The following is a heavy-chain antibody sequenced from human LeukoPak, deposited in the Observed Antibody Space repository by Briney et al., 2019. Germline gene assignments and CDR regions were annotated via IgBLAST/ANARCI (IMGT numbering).Heavy chain of an antibody. CDR3: ARGAGQVVPAANHLFDP. V-gene: IGHV3-21*01. Sequence: GGSLRLSCAASGFTFSSYSMNWVRQAPGRGLEWVSSISSSSSYIYYADSVKGRFTISRDNAKNSLYLHMDSLRAEDTAVYYCARGAGQVVPAANHLFDPWGQGTLVTVSS. D-gene: IGHD2-2*01. CDR1: GFTFSSYS. J-gene: IGHJ5*02. CDR2: ISSSSSYI.